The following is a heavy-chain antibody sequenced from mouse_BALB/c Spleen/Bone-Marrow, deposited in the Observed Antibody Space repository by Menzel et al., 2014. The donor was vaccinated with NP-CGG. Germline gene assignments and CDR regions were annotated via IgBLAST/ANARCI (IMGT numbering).Heavy chain of an antibody. V-gene: IGHV1-14*01. CDR3: ARGLLRLLGWYLDV. J-gene: IGHJ1*01. CDR2: INPYNDGT. CDR1: GYTFTSSD. Sequence: ELKLVESGPELVKPGASVKMSCKASGYTFTSSDMLWVKQKPGQGLEWIGYINPYNDGTKYNEKFKGKATLTSDKSSSTAYMELSSLTSEDSAVYYCARGLLRLLGWYLDVWGAGTTVTVSS. D-gene: IGHD1-2*01.